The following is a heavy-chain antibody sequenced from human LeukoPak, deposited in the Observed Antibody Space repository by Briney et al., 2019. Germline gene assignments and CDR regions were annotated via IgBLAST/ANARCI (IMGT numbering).Heavy chain of an antibody. D-gene: IGHD5-12*01. CDR1: GFTFGDYA. Sequence: GGSLRLSCTASGFTFGDYAMSWVRQAPGKGLEWVGFIRSKAYGGTTEYAASVKGRFTMNRADSKSIAYMQMASLKTEYTAVYYCTRDTVQVASHDWGQGTLVTVSS. CDR2: IRSKAYGGTT. CDR3: TRDTVQVASHD. J-gene: IGHJ4*02. V-gene: IGHV3-49*04.